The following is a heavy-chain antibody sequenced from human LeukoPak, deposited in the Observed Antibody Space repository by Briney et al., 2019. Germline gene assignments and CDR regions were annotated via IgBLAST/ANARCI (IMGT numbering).Heavy chain of an antibody. CDR1: GFTFSNAW. V-gene: IGHV3-15*01. J-gene: IGHJ4*02. CDR2: IKSKTDGGTT. D-gene: IGHD3-22*01. Sequence: PGGSLRLSCAASGFTFSNAWMSWVRQAPGKGLEWVGRIKSKTDGGTTDYAAPVKGRFTISRDDSKNTLYLQMNSLKTEDTAVYYCTTGADYYDSSGYWDYWGQGTLVTVSS. CDR3: TTGADYYDSSGYWDY.